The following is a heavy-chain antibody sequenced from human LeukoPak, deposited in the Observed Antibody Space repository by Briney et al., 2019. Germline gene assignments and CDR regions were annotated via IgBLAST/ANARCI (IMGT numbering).Heavy chain of an antibody. V-gene: IGHV4-4*07. Sequence: SETLSLTCTVSGGSISSYYWSWIRQPAGRGLEGIGRIYTSGRPNSNPSLKSRVIMSLDTSKNQFSLKLSSVPAADTAVYYCARETSSSKIDYWGQGTLVTVSS. CDR3: ARETSSSKIDY. J-gene: IGHJ4*02. CDR2: IYTSGRP. CDR1: GGSISSYY. D-gene: IGHD6-6*01.